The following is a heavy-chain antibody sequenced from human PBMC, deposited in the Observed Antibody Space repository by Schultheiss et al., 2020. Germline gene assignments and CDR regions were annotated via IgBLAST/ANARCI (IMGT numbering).Heavy chain of an antibody. V-gene: IGHV3-74*01. CDR1: GFTFSSYW. D-gene: IGHD3-3*01. CDR2: INSDGSST. J-gene: IGHJ6*02. CDR3: ARNLFPSYYDFWSGYGGYYYYGMDV. Sequence: GESLRLSCAASGFTFSSYWMHWVRQAPGKGLVWVSRINSDGSSTSYADSVKGRFTISRDNAKNTLYLQMNSLRAEDTAVYYCARNLFPSYYDFWSGYGGYYYYGMDVWGQGNTVTVSS.